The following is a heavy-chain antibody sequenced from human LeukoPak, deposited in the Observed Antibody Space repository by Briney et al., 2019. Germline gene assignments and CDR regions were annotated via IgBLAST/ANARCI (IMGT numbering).Heavy chain of an antibody. V-gene: IGHV1-8*01. CDR1: GYTFTSYD. J-gene: IGHJ4*02. CDR2: MNPNSGNT. D-gene: IGHD6-19*01. Sequence: ASVKVSCKASGYTFTSYDINWVRQTTGQGLKWMGWMNPNSGNTGYAQKFQGRVTMTRNTSISTAYMELSSLRSEDTAVYYCARGSGWPYYFDYWGQGTLVTVSS. CDR3: ARGSGWPYYFDY.